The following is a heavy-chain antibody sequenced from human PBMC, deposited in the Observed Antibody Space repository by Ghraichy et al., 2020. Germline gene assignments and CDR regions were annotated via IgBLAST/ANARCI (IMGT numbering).Heavy chain of an antibody. Sequence: ASVKVSCKASGYTFTNYGINWVRQAPGQGLEWMGWISGYNGNPNYAQNLQGRVTMTIDTSTTTAYMELRSLRSDDTAVYYCARGHIVVAPVVTPLDHYYYYHGMDVWGQGTTVTVSS. D-gene: IGHD2-2*01. V-gene: IGHV1-18*01. CDR2: ISGYNGNP. CDR3: ARGHIVVAPVVTPLDHYYYYHGMDV. J-gene: IGHJ6*02. CDR1: GYTFTNYG.